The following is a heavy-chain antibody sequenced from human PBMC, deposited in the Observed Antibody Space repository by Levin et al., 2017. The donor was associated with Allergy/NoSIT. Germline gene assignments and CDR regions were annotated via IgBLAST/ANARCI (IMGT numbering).Heavy chain of an antibody. J-gene: IGHJ4*02. D-gene: IGHD3-3*01. CDR3: TTDQGVEWPPSFFDY. V-gene: IGHV3-15*07. CDR1: GFTFSNAW. Sequence: GGSLRLSCAASGFTFSNAWMNWVRQAPGKGLEWVGRIKSKTDGGTTDYAAPVKGRFTISRDDSKNTLYLQMNSLKTEDTAVYYCTTDQGVEWPPSFFDYWGQGTLVTVSS. CDR2: IKSKTDGGTT.